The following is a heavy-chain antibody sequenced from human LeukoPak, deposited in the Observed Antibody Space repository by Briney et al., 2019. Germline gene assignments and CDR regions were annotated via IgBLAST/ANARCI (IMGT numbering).Heavy chain of an antibody. CDR2: ISSSSSYI. CDR3: ARGTMFPYYFDY. Sequence: GGSLRLSCAASGFTFSSYNMNWVRQAPGKGLEWVSSISSSSSYIFYADSVKGRFTISRDNAKNSLYLQMNSLRAEDTAVYYCARGTMFPYYFDYWGQGTQVTVSS. V-gene: IGHV3-21*01. J-gene: IGHJ4*02. CDR1: GFTFSSYN. D-gene: IGHD3-10*02.